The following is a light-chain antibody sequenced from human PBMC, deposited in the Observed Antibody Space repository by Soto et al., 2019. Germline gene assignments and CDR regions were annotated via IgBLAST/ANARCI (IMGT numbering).Light chain of an antibody. CDR3: TLYSSGSSLVI. V-gene: IGLV2-14*01. CDR1: SSDVGDYNY. J-gene: IGLJ2*01. Sequence: QSVLTQPASVSGSPGQSITISCTGTSSDVGDYNYVSWYRQHPGNAPKLIIYEVTNRPSGISNRFSGSKSGNTASLTISGLQADDESYYYCTLYSSGSSLVIFGGGTKLTVL. CDR2: EVT.